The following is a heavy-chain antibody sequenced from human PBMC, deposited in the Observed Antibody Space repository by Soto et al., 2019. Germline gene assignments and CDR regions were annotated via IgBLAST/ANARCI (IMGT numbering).Heavy chain of an antibody. CDR3: AKRGGRAGHYYYYGMDV. Sequence: QVQLVESGGGVVQPGRSLRLSCAASGFTFSSYGMHWVRQAPGKGLEWVAVISYDGSNKYYADSVKGRFTISRDNSKNTLYLQMNSLRAEDTAVYYCAKRGGRAGHYYYYGMDVWGQGTTVTVSS. J-gene: IGHJ6*02. CDR2: ISYDGSNK. V-gene: IGHV3-30*18. D-gene: IGHD1-1*01. CDR1: GFTFSSYG.